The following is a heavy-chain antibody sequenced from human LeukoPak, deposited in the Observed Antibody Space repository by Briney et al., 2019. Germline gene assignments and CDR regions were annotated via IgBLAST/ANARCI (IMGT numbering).Heavy chain of an antibody. Sequence: SETLSLTCTVSGGSISSYYWSWLRQPPGKGLEWIGYIYYSGSTNYNPSLKSRVTISVDTSKNQFSLRLSSVTAADTAVYYCAREDYYESSGYSFDYWGQGNLVTVSS. J-gene: IGHJ4*02. CDR2: IYYSGST. V-gene: IGHV4-59*01. CDR3: AREDYYESSGYSFDY. CDR1: GGSISSYY. D-gene: IGHD3-22*01.